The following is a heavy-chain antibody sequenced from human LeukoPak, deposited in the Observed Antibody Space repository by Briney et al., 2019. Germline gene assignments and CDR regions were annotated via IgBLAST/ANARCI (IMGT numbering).Heavy chain of an antibody. CDR3: ARDNVLLWFAESRGNNYYYYYMDV. D-gene: IGHD3-10*01. V-gene: IGHV3-21*01. CDR2: ICGHGISI. CDR1: GFMFSTFA. J-gene: IGHJ6*03. Sequence: GGSLRLSCAASGFMFSTFAMSWVRQAPGKGLEWVSGICGHGISIYYADSVKGRFTISRDNAKNSLYLQMNSLRAEDTAVYYCARDNVLLWFAESRGNNYYYYYMDVWGKGTTVTVSS.